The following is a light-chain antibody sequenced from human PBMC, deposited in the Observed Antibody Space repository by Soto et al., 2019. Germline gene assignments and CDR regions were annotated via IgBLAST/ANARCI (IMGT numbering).Light chain of an antibody. J-gene: IGKJ4*01. CDR1: QGISSY. V-gene: IGKV1-8*01. Sequence: IPMTQSPATLSASTGDRVTITCRASQGISSYLAWYQQKPGKAPKLLIYAASTLQSGVPSRFSGSGSGTDFTLTISCLQSEDFATYYCQQYYSYPPTFGGGTKVDIK. CDR2: AAS. CDR3: QQYYSYPPT.